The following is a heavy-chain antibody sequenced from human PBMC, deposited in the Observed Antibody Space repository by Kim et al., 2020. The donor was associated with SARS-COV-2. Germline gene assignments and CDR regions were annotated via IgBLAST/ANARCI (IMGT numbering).Heavy chain of an antibody. CDR2: ISYDGSNK. J-gene: IGHJ4*02. Sequence: GRSLRLSCAASGFTFSSYAMHWVRQAPGKGLEWVAVISYDGSNKYYADSVKGRFTISRNNSKNTLYLQMNSRRAEDTAVYYCAREISSGGYCSGGSCYPVDYWGQGTLVTVSS. CDR3: AREISSGGYCSGGSCYPVDY. V-gene: IGHV3-30*04. D-gene: IGHD2-15*01. CDR1: GFTFSSYA.